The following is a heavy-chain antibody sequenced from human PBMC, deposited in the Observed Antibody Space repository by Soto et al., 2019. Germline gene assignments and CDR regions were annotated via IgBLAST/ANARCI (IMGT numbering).Heavy chain of an antibody. V-gene: IGHV2-5*02. Sequence: SGPTLVNPTQTLTLTCTFSGFSLSTSGVGVGWIRQPPGKALEWLALFYWDDDNRYSPSLKSRLTITKDTSKNQVVLTMTNMDPVDTATYYCAHSTYDILTGYYYFDYWGQGTLVTVSS. CDR3: AHSTYDILTGYYYFDY. CDR2: FYWDDDN. D-gene: IGHD3-9*01. J-gene: IGHJ4*02. CDR1: GFSLSTSGVG.